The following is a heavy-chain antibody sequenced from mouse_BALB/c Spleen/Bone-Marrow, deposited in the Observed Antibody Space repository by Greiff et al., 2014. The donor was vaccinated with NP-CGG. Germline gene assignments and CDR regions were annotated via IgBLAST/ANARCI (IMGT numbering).Heavy chain of an antibody. D-gene: IGHD1-1*01. J-gene: IGHJ4*01. CDR2: IAPGSGST. CDR3: ARSYYGRAMDY. CDR1: GYTFTSYW. Sequence: DLVKPGASVELSCKDSGYTFTSYWINWIKQRPGQGLEWIGRIAPGSGSTYYDEIFKGKATLTVDTSSSTAYIQLSSLSSEDSAVYFCARSYYGRAMDYWGQGTSVTVSS. V-gene: IGHV1S41*01.